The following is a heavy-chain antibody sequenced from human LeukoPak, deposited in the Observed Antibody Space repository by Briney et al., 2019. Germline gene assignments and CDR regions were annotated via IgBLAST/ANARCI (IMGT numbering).Heavy chain of an antibody. CDR3: ASWAGKRPVAAAGTEGY. CDR1: GGTFSSYA. V-gene: IGHV1-69*05. D-gene: IGHD6-13*01. CDR2: IIPIFGTA. J-gene: IGHJ4*02. Sequence: SVKVSCKASGGTFSSYAISWVRQAPGQGLEWMGRIIPIFGTANYAQKFQGRVTITTDESTSTAYMELSSLRSEDTAVYYCASWAGKRPVAAAGTEGYWGQGTLVTVSS.